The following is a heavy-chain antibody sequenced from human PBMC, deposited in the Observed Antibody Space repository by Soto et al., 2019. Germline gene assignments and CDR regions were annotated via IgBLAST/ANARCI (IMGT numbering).Heavy chain of an antibody. CDR3: AREEGGGYDFPSYYYCGMDV. Sequence: PGESLKISCKGSGYSFTSYWIGWVRQLPGKGLEWMGIIYPGDSDTRYSPSFQGQVTISADKSISTAYLQWSSLKASDTAMYYCAREEGGGYDFPSYYYCGMDVWGQGTTVTVSS. J-gene: IGHJ6*02. V-gene: IGHV5-51*01. D-gene: IGHD5-12*01. CDR1: GYSFTSYW. CDR2: IYPGDSDT.